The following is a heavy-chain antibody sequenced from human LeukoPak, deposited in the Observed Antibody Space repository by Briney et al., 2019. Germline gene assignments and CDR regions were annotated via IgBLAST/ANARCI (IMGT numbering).Heavy chain of an antibody. J-gene: IGHJ6*02. D-gene: IGHD3-9*01. V-gene: IGHV3-11*05. CDR3: AKDYDILTGYYYYYYGMDV. Sequence: GRFTISRDNAKNSLSLQMNSLGAEDTAVFYCAKDYDILTGYYYYYYGMDVWGQGTTVTVSS.